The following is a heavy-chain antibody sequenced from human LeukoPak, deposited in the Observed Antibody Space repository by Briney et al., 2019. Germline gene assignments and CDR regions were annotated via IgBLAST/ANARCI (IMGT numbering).Heavy chain of an antibody. Sequence: GRSLRLSCAASGFTFSSYAMHWVRQAPGKGLEWVAVISYDGSNKYYAYSVKGRFTISRDNSKNTLYLKMNSLRAEDTAVYYCASSVNCSSTSCPRGVLRYFDWPIDYWGQGALVTVSS. CDR3: ASSVNCSSTSCPRGVLRYFDWPIDY. CDR1: GFTFSSYA. J-gene: IGHJ4*02. CDR2: ISYDGSNK. D-gene: IGHD3-9*01. V-gene: IGHV3-30*04.